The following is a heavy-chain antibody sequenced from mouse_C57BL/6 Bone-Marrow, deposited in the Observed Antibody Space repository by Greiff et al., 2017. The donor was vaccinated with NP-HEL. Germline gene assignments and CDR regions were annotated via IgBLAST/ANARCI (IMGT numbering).Heavy chain of an antibody. V-gene: IGHV1-50*01. CDR1: GYTFTSYW. J-gene: IGHJ4*01. Sequence: QVQLQQPGAELVKPGASVKLSCKASGYTFTSYWMQWVNQRPGQGLEWIGEIDPSDSYTNYNQKFKGKATLTVGTSSSTAYMQLSSLTSEYSAVYYCAREGSNDEKDAMDYWGQGTSVTVSS. D-gene: IGHD2-12*01. CDR3: AREGSNDEKDAMDY. CDR2: IDPSDSYT.